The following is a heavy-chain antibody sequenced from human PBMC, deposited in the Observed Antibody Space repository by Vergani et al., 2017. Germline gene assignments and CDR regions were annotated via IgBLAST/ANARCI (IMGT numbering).Heavy chain of an antibody. CDR2: IKQDGSEK. D-gene: IGHD3-10*01. V-gene: IGHV3-7*04. Sequence: EVQLVESGGGLVQPGGSLRLSCAASGFTFSSYWMSWVRQAPGKGLEWVANIKQDGSEKYYVDSVKGRFTISRDNAKNSLYLQMNSLRADDTAVYYCARLGRWEGSGIIDWFDPWGQGTLVTVSS. CDR1: GFTFSSYW. J-gene: IGHJ5*02. CDR3: ARLGRWEGSGIIDWFDP.